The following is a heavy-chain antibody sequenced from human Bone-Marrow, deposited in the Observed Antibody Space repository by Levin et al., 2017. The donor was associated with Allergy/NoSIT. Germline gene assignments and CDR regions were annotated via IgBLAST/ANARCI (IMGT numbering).Heavy chain of an antibody. CDR3: TTDPRLRFFYYHYMDV. Sequence: GGSLRLSCAASGFTFSDASMSWVRQGPGKGLEWVGRIKTKSEGETKEYAAPVEGRFIISRDDSKNIMYLQMNSVKTEDTAVYYCTTDPRLRFFYYHYMDVWGAGTTVAVSS. CDR1: GFTFSDAS. V-gene: IGHV3-15*01. J-gene: IGHJ6*03. D-gene: IGHD3-3*01. CDR2: IKTKSEGETK.